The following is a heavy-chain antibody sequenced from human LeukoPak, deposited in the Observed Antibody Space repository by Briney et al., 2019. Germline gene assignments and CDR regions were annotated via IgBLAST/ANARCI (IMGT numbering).Heavy chain of an antibody. CDR2: IRSKGYGGTT. CDR1: GFTLRDYA. CDR3: TRAQSLVSWGAFDI. V-gene: IGHV3-49*04. J-gene: IGHJ3*02. Sequence: TGGSLSLLCTLSGFTLRDYAMRWVRQAPGKGLEGVGFIRSKGYGGTTEYAASVKGRFTISRDDAKRIAYLQMNSLKTEDTAVYYCTRAQSLVSWGAFDIWGQGTMVTVSS. D-gene: IGHD3-16*01.